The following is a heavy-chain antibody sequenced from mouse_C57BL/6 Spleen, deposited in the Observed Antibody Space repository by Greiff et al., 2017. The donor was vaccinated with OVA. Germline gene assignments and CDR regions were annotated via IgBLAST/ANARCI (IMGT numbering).Heavy chain of an antibody. V-gene: IGHV14-4*01. CDR2: IDPENGDT. CDR1: GFNIKDDY. J-gene: IGHJ2*01. Sequence: VQLKQSGAELVRPGASVKLSCTASGFNIKDDYMHWVKQRPEQGLEWIGWIDPENGDTEYASKFQGKGTITADPSSNTAYLQRSSLTSEDTAVYYCTTRDYYGSSYDYWGQGTTLTVSS. CDR3: TTRDYYGSSYDY. D-gene: IGHD1-1*01.